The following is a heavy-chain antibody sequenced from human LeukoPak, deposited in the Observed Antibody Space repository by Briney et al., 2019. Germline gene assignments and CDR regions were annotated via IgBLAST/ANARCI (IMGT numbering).Heavy chain of an antibody. CDR2: ISGSGSSI. CDR1: GFTFSDYY. Sequence: GGSLRLSCAASGFTFSDYYMSWIRQAPGKGLEWVSYISGSGSSIYYADSVKGRFTIFRDNAKNSLYLQMNSLRAEDTAVYYCARAYGSGSYSPYFDYWGQGTLVTVSS. D-gene: IGHD3-10*01. CDR3: ARAYGSGSYSPYFDY. J-gene: IGHJ4*02. V-gene: IGHV3-11*01.